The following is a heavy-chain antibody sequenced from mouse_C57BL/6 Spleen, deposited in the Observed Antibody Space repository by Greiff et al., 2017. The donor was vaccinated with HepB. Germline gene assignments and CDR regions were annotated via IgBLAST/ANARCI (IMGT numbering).Heavy chain of an antibody. D-gene: IGHD1-1*01. Sequence: VQLQQPGAELVRPGSSVKLSCKASGYTFTSYWMDWVKQRPGQGLEWIGNIYPSDSETHYNQKFKDKATLTVDKSSSTAYMQLSSLTSEDSAVYYCAREGAYYYGSNTMDYWGQGTSVTVSS. V-gene: IGHV1-61*01. CDR3: AREGAYYYGSNTMDY. CDR2: IYPSDSET. J-gene: IGHJ4*01. CDR1: GYTFTSYW.